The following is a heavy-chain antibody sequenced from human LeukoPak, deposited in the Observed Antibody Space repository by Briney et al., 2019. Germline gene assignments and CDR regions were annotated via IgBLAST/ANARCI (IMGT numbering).Heavy chain of an antibody. J-gene: IGHJ4*02. CDR1: RFSVSSNY. CDR2: IYSGGST. V-gene: IGHV3-53*01. CDR3: AKDISRGDYAYDY. D-gene: IGHD4-17*01. Sequence: GGSLRLSCAASRFSVSSNYMSWVRHAPGKGLEWVSVIYSGGSTYYADSVKGRFTISRDNAKNSLYLQMNSLRAEDTAVYYCAKDISRGDYAYDYWGQGTLVTVSS.